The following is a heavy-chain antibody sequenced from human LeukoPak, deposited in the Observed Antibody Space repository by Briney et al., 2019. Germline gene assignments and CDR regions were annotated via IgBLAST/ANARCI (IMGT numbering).Heavy chain of an antibody. J-gene: IGHJ4*02. CDR1: GGSFSSVTLY. CDR2: GNARGST. D-gene: IGHD5-24*01. CDR3: ARESTGTGRYNWYDL. Sequence: PSQTLSLTCSVSGGSFSSVTLYWSWIRQPAGKGLEWIGRGNARGSTDSNPSLRSRVTVSVDTSKNQVSLRLSSVTAADTAVYYCARESTGTGRYNWYDLWGQGTLVTVSS. V-gene: IGHV4-61*02.